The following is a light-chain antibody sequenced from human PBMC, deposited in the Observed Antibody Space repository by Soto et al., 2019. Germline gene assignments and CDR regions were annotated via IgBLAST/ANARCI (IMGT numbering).Light chain of an antibody. CDR1: SIDVGDNNY. CDR2: EVS. V-gene: IGLV2-14*01. CDR3: SSYTTSSTPSYV. Sequence: QSALAQPASVSGSPGQSITISCSGSSIDVGDNNYVSWYQHHPGKAPKLIIYEVSNRPSGVSNRFSGSSSDNTASLTISGLLPDDEADYYCSSYTTSSTPSYVFGTGNKVTVL. J-gene: IGLJ1*01.